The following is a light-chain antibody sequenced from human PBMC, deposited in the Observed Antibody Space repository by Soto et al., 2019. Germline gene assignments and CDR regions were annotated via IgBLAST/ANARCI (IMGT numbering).Light chain of an antibody. CDR2: DVS. CDR3: SSYSSSTTL. CDR1: SNDVGGYNY. Sequence: QSALTQPASVSGSPGQSITISCTGTSNDVGGYNYVSWYQQHPGKAPKLMIYDVSSRPSGVSNRFSGSKSDNTASLTISGLQAEDEADYYCSSYSSSTTLFGGGTKVTVL. J-gene: IGLJ2*01. V-gene: IGLV2-14*01.